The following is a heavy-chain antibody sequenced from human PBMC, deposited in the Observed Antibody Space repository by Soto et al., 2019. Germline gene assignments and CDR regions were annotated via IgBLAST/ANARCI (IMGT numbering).Heavy chain of an antibody. J-gene: IGHJ4*02. CDR3: ARDQPGITTTGGGRIDY. V-gene: IGHV3-30-3*01. Sequence: QVQLVESGGGAVQPGRSLRLSCAASGFTFSSHAMHWVRQAPGKGLECVAIISYDGSNKYYGDSVRGRLTISRDNSKNPIYLQMNSLRAEDTAVYYCARDQPGITTTGGGRIDYWGQGTLVTVSS. D-gene: IGHD6-13*01. CDR2: ISYDGSNK. CDR1: GFTFSSHA.